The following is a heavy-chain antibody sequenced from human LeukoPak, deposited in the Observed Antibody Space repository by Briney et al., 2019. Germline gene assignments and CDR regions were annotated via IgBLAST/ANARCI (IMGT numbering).Heavy chain of an antibody. CDR1: GFTFGDYA. V-gene: IGHV3-49*03. J-gene: IGHJ4*02. D-gene: IGHD4-17*01. CDR3: TRDLYGDLHYFDY. Sequence: GGSLRLSCTASGFTFGDYAMSWFRQAPGKGLEWVGFIRSKAYGGTTEYAASVKGRFTISRDDSKSIAYLQMNSLKTEDAAVYYCTRDLYGDLHYFDYWGQGTLVTVSS. CDR2: IRSKAYGGTT.